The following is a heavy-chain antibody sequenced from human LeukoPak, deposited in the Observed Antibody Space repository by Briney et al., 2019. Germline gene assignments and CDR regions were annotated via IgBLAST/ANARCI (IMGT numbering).Heavy chain of an antibody. J-gene: IGHJ6*03. CDR2: IFASGST. Sequence: SETLSLTCTVSGGSISSYSWSWIRQPAGKGLEWIGRIFASGSTKYNPSLKSRVTMSVETSKKQFSLKLSSVTAADTAVYYCARVGVVPAATGYYYYMDVWGKGTTVTISS. D-gene: IGHD2-2*01. CDR3: ARVGVVPAATGYYYYMDV. V-gene: IGHV4-4*07. CDR1: GGSISSYS.